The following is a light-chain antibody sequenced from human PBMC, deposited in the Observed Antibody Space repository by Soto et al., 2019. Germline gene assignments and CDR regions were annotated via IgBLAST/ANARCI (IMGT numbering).Light chain of an antibody. CDR3: HHRGNGIT. CDR2: GAS. CDR1: QSVSSN. Sequence: EIMMTQSPATLSVSQGKRATLSCRASQSVSSNLAWYQQKPGQAPRLLIYGASTRATGIPARFSGSGSGTDFTLTISSLEPEDFAVYYCHHRGNGITFGQGRRLEV. V-gene: IGKV3-15*01. J-gene: IGKJ5*01.